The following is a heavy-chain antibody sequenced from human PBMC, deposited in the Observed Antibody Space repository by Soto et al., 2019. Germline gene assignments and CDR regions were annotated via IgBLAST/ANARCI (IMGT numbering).Heavy chain of an antibody. D-gene: IGHD6-6*01. V-gene: IGHV4-39*01. Sequence: SETLSLTCTVSGGSISSSGYFWGWVRQPPGKGLEWVGSIYVSGSPYYNPPLKSRATIYVDTSKNEFSLRLRSVTAAETAVYYCVRKDGYSSSFFDYWGQGTLVTVSS. CDR2: IYVSGSP. CDR1: GGSISSSGYF. CDR3: VRKDGYSSSFFDY. J-gene: IGHJ4*02.